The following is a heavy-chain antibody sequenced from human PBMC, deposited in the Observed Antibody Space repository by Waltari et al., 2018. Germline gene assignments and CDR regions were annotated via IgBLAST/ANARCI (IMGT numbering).Heavy chain of an antibody. J-gene: IGHJ4*02. CDR1: GGSISSYS. CDR3: ARDTYYYDISGYYSLLRCDY. D-gene: IGHD3-22*01. CDR2: IYYSGST. V-gene: IGHV4-59*01. Sequence: QVQLDCSFPLLVNPSETLALTCPVSGGSISSYSWSWIRQPPGRGLEWIGYIYYSGSTNYNPSRKSRVTRSVDTSKNQFSLKLSSVTAADTAVYYCARDTYYYDISGYYSLLRCDYWGQGTLVTVSS.